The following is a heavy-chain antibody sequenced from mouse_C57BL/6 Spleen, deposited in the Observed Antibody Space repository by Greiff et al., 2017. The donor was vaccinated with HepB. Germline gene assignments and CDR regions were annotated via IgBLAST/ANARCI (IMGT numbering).Heavy chain of an antibody. CDR2: ISGGGGNT. D-gene: IGHD2-13*01. CDR1: GFTFSSYT. V-gene: IGHV5-9*01. J-gene: IGHJ4*01. CDR3: ARRLYYAMDY. Sequence: EVKLMESGGGLVKPGGSLKLSCAASGFTFSSYTMSWVRQTPVKRLEWVATISGGGGNTYYPDSVKGRFTISTDNAKNTLYLQMSSLRYEDTALYYCARRLYYAMDYWGQGTSVTVSS.